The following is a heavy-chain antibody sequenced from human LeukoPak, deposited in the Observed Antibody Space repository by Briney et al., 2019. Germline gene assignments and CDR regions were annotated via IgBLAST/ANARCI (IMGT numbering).Heavy chain of an antibody. D-gene: IGHD5-24*01. CDR2: INPRGGST. J-gene: IGHJ4*02. Sequence: ASVNVSCKASGYTLIDYYMHWVGQAPGPGLEWMGIINPRGGSTTYAQNFQGRVTMTRDTSTRTLYMELSSLTYEDTAVYYCARKRTDGYISYYFDYWGQGTLVTVSS. CDR1: GYTLIDYY. V-gene: IGHV1-46*01. CDR3: ARKRTDGYISYYFDY.